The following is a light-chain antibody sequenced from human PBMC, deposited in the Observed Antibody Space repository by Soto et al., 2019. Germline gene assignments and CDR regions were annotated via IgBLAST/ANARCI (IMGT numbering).Light chain of an antibody. CDR2: GAS. J-gene: IGKJ5*01. Sequence: EIVLTQSPGTLSLSPGERATLSCRASQSFSSSYLAWYQQKPGQAPRLLIYGASSRATGIPDRFSGSGSGTDFPLTISRLEPADFAVYYCQQYGTSITFGQGTRLEI. CDR3: QQYGTSIT. V-gene: IGKV3-20*01. CDR1: QSFSSSY.